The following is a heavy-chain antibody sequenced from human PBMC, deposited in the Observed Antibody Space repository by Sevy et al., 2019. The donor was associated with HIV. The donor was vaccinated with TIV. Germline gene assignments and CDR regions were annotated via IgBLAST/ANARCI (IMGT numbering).Heavy chain of an antibody. D-gene: IGHD2-21*02. CDR3: ARGRGNLVTLDY. CDR2: LNPNSGNT. CDR1: GYTFTSYD. V-gene: IGHV1-8*03. Sequence: ASVKVSCTASGYTFTSYDLNWVRQATGQGLEWMGWLNPNSGNTGYAQKFQGRDTITRDTSIGTAYMELSDLRSEDTAVYYCARGRGNLVTLDYWGQGTLVTVSS. J-gene: IGHJ4*02.